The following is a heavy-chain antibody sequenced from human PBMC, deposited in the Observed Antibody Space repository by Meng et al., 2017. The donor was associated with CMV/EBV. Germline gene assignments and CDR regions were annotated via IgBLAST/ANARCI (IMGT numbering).Heavy chain of an antibody. V-gene: IGHV3-23*01. CDR3: AKNEGYCSSTGCRRYFDY. CDR1: GFTFSSYA. J-gene: IGHJ4*02. CDR2: ISGSGGST. D-gene: IGHD2-2*01. Sequence: GESLKISCAASGFTFSSYAMSWVRQAPGKGLEWVSAISGSGGSTYYADSVKGRFTISRDNSKNTLYLQMNSLRAEDTAVYYCAKNEGYCSSTGCRRYFDYWGQGTLVTSPQ.